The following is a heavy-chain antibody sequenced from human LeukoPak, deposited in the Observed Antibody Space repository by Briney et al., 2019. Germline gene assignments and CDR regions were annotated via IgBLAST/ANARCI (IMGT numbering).Heavy chain of an antibody. V-gene: IGHV1-58*02. CDR1: GFTFTSSA. CDR3: AARVTMVWGDSDY. D-gene: IGHD3-10*01. J-gene: IGHJ4*02. Sequence: SVKVSCKASGFTFTSSAMQWVRQARGQRLEWIGWIVVGSGNTNYAQKFQERVTITRDMSTNTAYMELSSLRSEDTAVYYCAARVTMVWGDSDYWGQGTLVTVSS. CDR2: IVVGSGNT.